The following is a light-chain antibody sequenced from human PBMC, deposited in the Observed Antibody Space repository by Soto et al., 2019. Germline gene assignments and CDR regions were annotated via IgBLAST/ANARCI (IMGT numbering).Light chain of an antibody. CDR3: AAWDDRLNGYV. J-gene: IGLJ1*01. Sequence: QSALTQPPSASGTPGQRVTISCSGSSSNIGSNTVNWYQQLPGTAPKLLIYSNNQRPSGVPDRFSGSKSGTSASLATSGLQSEDEADYYCAAWDDRLNGYVFGTGTKITVL. CDR2: SNN. CDR1: SSNIGSNT. V-gene: IGLV1-44*01.